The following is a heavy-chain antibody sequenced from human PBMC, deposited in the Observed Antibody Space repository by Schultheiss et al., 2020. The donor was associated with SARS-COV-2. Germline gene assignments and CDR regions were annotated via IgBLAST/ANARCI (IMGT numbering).Heavy chain of an antibody. CDR2: INHSGST. J-gene: IGHJ4*02. D-gene: IGHD2/OR15-2a*01. V-gene: IGHV4-34*01. CDR1: VFSIPRSS. CDR3: AKEDEYPGDY. Sequence: SETLSLTCTVSVFSIPRSSFRFLRQPPGKGLEWIGEINHSGSTNYNPSLKSRVTITVDTSKNQFSLKLSSVTAADTAVYYCAKEDEYPGDYWGQGTLVTVSS.